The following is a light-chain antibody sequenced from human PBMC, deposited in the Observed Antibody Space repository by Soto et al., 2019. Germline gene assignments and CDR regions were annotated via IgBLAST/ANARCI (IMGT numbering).Light chain of an antibody. Sequence: QSALTQPASVSGSPGQSITISCTGTSSDVGGYNYVSWYQQHPGKAPKLMIYEVSNRPSGVSNRFSGSKSGNTASLTISGLQAEDEADYYCSSYTSSSTIHVVVCGGTKLTVL. J-gene: IGLJ2*01. CDR1: SSDVGGYNY. CDR2: EVS. CDR3: SSYTSSSTIHVV. V-gene: IGLV2-14*01.